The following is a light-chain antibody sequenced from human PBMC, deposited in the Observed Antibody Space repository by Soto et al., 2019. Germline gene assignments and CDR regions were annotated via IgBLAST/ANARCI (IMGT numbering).Light chain of an antibody. CDR2: DVS. V-gene: IGLV2-14*03. CDR3: NSYTGSSTPYV. J-gene: IGLJ1*01. CDR1: SSDVGSYNY. Sequence: QSVLTQPASVSGSPGQSITISCTGTSSDVGSYNYVSWYQQHPGKAPKLMIYDVSNRPSGVSNRFSGSKSGNTASLTISVLQAEDEADYYCNSYTGSSTPYVFGTGTKVTVL.